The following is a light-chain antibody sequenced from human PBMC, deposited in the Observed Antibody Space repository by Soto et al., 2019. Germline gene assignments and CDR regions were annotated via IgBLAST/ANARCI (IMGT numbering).Light chain of an antibody. J-gene: IGLJ2*01. Sequence: QSVLTQPPSASGTPGQRVTISCSGSSSNIGSNYVYWYQQLPGTAPKLLIYRNNQRPSGVPDRFSGSKSGTSASLAISGLRSEDEADYYCAAWDDSLSGPVFGGGTQ. CDR3: AAWDDSLSGPV. CDR2: RNN. CDR1: SSNIGSNY. V-gene: IGLV1-47*01.